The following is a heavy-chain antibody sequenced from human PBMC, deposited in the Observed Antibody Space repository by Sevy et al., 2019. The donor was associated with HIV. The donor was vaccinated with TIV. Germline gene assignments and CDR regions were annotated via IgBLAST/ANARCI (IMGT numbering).Heavy chain of an antibody. J-gene: IGHJ6*03. CDR1: GGSVSSGSYY. CDR3: AREDTAMVKNYYYYYYMDV. CDR2: IYYSGST. Sequence: SETLSLTCTVSGGSVSSGSYYWSWIRQPPGKGLEWIGYIYYSGSTNYHPSLKSRVTISVDTSKNQFSLKLSSVTAADTAVYYCAREDTAMVKNYYYYYYMDVWGKGTTVTVSS. D-gene: IGHD5-18*01. V-gene: IGHV4-61*01.